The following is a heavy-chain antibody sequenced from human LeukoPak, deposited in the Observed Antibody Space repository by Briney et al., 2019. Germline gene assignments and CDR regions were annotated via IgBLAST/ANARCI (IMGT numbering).Heavy chain of an antibody. J-gene: IGHJ6*02. Sequence: GASVKVSCKASGGTFSSYAISWVRQAPGQGLEWMGRIIPILGIANYAQKFQGRVTITADKSTSTAYMELSSLRSDDTAVYYCARSMVVRYYGMDVWGQGTTVTVSS. D-gene: IGHD3-10*01. CDR2: IIPILGIA. V-gene: IGHV1-69*04. CDR3: ARSMVVRYYGMDV. CDR1: GGTFSSYA.